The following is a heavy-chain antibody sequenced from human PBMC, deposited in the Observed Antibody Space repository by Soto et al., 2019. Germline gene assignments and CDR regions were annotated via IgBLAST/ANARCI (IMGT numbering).Heavy chain of an antibody. CDR3: ASHSITGTWVYYYGMDV. CDR1: GGTFSSYA. Sequence: QVQLVQSGAEVKKPGSSVKVSCKASGGTFSSYAISWVRQAPGQGLEWMGGIIPIFGTANYAQKFQGRVTITAEESTSTAYMELSSLRSEDTAVYYCASHSITGTWVYYYGMDVWGQGTTVTVSS. V-gene: IGHV1-69*12. D-gene: IGHD1-7*01. CDR2: IIPIFGTA. J-gene: IGHJ6*02.